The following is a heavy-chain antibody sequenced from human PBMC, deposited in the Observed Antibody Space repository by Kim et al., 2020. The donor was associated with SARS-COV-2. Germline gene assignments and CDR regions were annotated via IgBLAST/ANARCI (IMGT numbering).Heavy chain of an antibody. J-gene: IGHJ4*02. Sequence: ADSVKGRFTISRDNAKNSLYLQMNSRRAEDTAVYYCARDGLVTTVTTVDYWGQGTLVSVSS. V-gene: IGHV3-21*01. CDR3: ARDGLVTTVTTVDY. D-gene: IGHD4-17*01.